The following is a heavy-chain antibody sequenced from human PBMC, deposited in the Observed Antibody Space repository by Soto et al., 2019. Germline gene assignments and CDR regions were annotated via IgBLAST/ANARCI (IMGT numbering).Heavy chain of an antibody. CDR3: AKDSRDYSNYAHMRTFYYYYYGMEV. Sequence: GGSLRLSCGAFGFTFSSYGMHWVRQAPGKGLEWVAVISYDGSNKYYADSVKGRFTISRDNSKNTLYLQMNSLRAEDTAVYYCAKDSRDYSNYAHMRTFYYYYYGMEVWGQGTTVTVSS. CDR2: ISYDGSNK. CDR1: GFTFSSYG. D-gene: IGHD4-4*01. V-gene: IGHV3-30*18. J-gene: IGHJ6*02.